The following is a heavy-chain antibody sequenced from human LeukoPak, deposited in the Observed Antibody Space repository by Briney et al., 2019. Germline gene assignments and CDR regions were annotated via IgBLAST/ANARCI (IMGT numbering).Heavy chain of an antibody. Sequence: GGSLRLPCAVSGITLSNYGMSWVRQAPGKGLEWVAGISGSGGGTNYADSVRGRFTISRDNSKNTLYLQMNSLGAEDTAVYFCAKRGVVIRVILVGFHKEAYYFDSWGQGALVTVSS. D-gene: IGHD3-22*01. CDR3: AKRGVVIRVILVGFHKEAYYFDS. CDR1: GITLSNYG. CDR2: ISGSGGGT. V-gene: IGHV3-23*01. J-gene: IGHJ4*02.